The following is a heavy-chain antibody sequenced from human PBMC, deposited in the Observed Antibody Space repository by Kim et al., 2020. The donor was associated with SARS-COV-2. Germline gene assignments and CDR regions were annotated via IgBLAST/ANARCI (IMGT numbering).Heavy chain of an antibody. J-gene: IGHJ6*02. CDR2: IYYSGST. Sequence: SETLSLTCTVSGGSISSSSYYWGWIRQPPGMGLEWIGSIYYSGSTYYNPSLKSRVTISLDTSKNPFSLKLSSVTAADTAVYYCARLGQWVDAGGDGMDVWGQGTTVTVSS. D-gene: IGHD6-19*01. V-gene: IGHV4-39*01. CDR1: GGSISSSSYY. CDR3: ARLGQWVDAGGDGMDV.